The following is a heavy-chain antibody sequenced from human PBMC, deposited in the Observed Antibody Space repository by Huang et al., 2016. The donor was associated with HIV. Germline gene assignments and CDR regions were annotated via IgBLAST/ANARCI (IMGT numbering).Heavy chain of an antibody. Sequence: QVQLVQSGAEVKKPGASVKVSCKVSGYTLNELSIHWVRQAPGKGLEWMGGFAPEHGETIYAQNFQGRVTMTEDTSTDTAYMELHSLRPEDTAVYYCAAGYDTYYDIWGQGTMVIASS. CDR3: AAGYDTYYDI. CDR2: FAPEHGET. V-gene: IGHV1-24*01. J-gene: IGHJ3*02. CDR1: GYTLNELS. D-gene: IGHD2-21*01.